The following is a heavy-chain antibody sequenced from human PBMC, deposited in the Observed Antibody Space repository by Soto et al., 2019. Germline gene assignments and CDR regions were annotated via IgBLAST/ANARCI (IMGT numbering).Heavy chain of an antibody. Sequence: EVQLVESGGGLVKPGGSLRLSCVVSGFTFSSYSMNWVRQAPGKGLEWVSSISSGSNYTYYADSVKGRFTISRDNAKNSVYLQMISLRDEDTALYYCAREFKESQYYYYCMDVWGKGTTVTVSS. CDR1: GFTFSSYS. CDR2: ISSGSNYT. J-gene: IGHJ6*03. CDR3: AREFKESQYYYYCMDV. V-gene: IGHV3-21*06. D-gene: IGHD3-10*01.